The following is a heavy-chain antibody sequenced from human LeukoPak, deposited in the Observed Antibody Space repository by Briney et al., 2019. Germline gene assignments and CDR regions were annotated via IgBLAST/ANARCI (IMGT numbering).Heavy chain of an antibody. J-gene: IGHJ3*02. CDR2: IKSKTDGGTT. Sequence: GGSLRLSCAASGFTFSNAWMSWVRQAPGKGLEWVGRIKSKTDGGTTDYAAPVKGRFTISRDDSKNTLYLQMNSLRAEDTAVYYCAKARGLIGGAFDIWGQGTMVTVSS. D-gene: IGHD3-22*01. CDR3: AKARGLIGGAFDI. CDR1: GFTFSNAW. V-gene: IGHV3-15*01.